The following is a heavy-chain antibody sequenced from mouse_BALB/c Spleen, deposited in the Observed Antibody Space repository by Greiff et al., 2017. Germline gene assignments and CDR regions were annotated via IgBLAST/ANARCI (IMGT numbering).Heavy chain of an antibody. V-gene: IGHV1-69*01. CDR2: IDTSDSYT. J-gene: IGHJ4*01. D-gene: IGHD3-3*01. CDR1: GYTFTDYW. Sequence: QVQLKQPGAELVMPGASVKMSCKASGYTFTDYWMHWVKQRPGQGLEWIGAIDTSDSYTSYNQKFKGKATLTVDESSSTAYMQLSSLTSEDSAVYYCARGTRVYYAMDYWGQGTSVTVSS. CDR3: ARGTRVYYAMDY.